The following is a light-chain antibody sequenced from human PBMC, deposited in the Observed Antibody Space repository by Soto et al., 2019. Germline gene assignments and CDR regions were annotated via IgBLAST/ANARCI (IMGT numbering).Light chain of an antibody. Sequence: DIQMTQSPSSLSTSVGDRVTITCQASQSITNYLNWYQQKPGRVPTLLIYAASRLQSGVPSRFSGSGSGTDFSLTISSLQPEDFATYYCQQSYITPWTFGQGTKVEIK. CDR2: AAS. CDR1: QSITNY. CDR3: QQSYITPWT. J-gene: IGKJ1*01. V-gene: IGKV1-39*01.